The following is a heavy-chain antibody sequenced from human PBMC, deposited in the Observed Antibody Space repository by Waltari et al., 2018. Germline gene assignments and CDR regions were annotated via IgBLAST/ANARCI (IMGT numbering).Heavy chain of an antibody. Sequence: EVQLVESGGGLAQPGGSLRLSCAASGLSFSNYWMTWVRQASGKGPEWVANIKEDGSEKYYMDSVKGRFTIARDNAKNSLYLQMNNLRVEDTAVYYCTRGGLDSSWYWRDWGQGTLGTVSS. D-gene: IGHD6-13*01. V-gene: IGHV3-7*01. CDR2: IKEDGSEK. CDR1: GLSFSNYW. J-gene: IGHJ4*02. CDR3: TRGGLDSSWYWRD.